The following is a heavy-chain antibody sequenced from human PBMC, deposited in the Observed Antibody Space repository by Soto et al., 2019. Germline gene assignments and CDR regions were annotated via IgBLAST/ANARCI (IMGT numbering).Heavy chain of an antibody. CDR2: IWYDGSNK. CDR1: GFTFSSYG. CDR3: ARRYCSGGSCYLDY. J-gene: IGHJ4*02. V-gene: IGHV3-33*01. Sequence: QVQLVESGGGVVQPGRSLRLSCAASGFTFSSYGMHWDRQAPGKGLEWVAVIWYDGSNKYYADSVKGRFTISRDNSKNTLYLQMNSLRAEDTAVYYCARRYCSGGSCYLDYWGQGTLVTVSS. D-gene: IGHD2-15*01.